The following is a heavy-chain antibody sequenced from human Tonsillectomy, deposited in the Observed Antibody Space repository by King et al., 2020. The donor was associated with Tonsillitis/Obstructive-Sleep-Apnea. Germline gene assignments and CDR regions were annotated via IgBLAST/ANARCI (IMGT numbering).Heavy chain of an antibody. CDR2: ISSSSSYI. CDR3: AREGGLRFLEWLPDYGMDV. CDR1: GFTFSPYS. J-gene: IGHJ6*02. V-gene: IGHV3-21*01. D-gene: IGHD3-3*01. Sequence: VQLVVSGGGLVKPGGSLRLSCAASGFTFSPYSMNWVRQAPGKGLEWVSSISSSSSYIYYADSVKGRFTISRDNAKNSLYLQMNSLRAEDTAVYYCAREGGLRFLEWLPDYGMDVWGQGTTVTVSS.